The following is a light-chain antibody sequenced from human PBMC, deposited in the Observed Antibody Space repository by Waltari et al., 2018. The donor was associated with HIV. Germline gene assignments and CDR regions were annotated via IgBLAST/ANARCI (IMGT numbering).Light chain of an antibody. CDR1: DIGFKD. CDR3: QVWHYTVV. Sequence: SYALTQPLSVSVVLGQTARLTCGGRDIGFKDVHWYQQKPGQAPLLAIYKDTNRPSGIPERFSGSKSRNTATLTISGVQAGDEAAYYCQVWHYTVVFGGGTNLTVL. J-gene: IGLJ3*02. V-gene: IGLV3-9*01. CDR2: KDT.